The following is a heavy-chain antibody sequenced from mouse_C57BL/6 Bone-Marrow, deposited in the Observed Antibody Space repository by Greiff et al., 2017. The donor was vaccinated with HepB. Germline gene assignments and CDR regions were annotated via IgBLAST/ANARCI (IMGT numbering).Heavy chain of an antibody. CDR2: IWSGGST. V-gene: IGHV2-4*01. CDR1: GFSLPSYG. J-gene: IGHJ1*03. D-gene: IGHD2-1*01. CDR3: AKGDYDSYEEYFDV. Sequence: QVQLKQSGPGLVQPSQSLSITCTASGFSLPSYGVHWVRQPPGKGLEWLGVIWSGGSTDYNAAFISRLSISKDNSKSQVFFKMNSLQADDTAIYYCAKGDYDSYEEYFDVWGTGTTVTFSS.